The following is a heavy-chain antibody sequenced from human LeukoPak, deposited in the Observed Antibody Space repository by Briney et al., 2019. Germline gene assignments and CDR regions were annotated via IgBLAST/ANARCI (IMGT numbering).Heavy chain of an antibody. CDR2: IYPGDSDT. Sequence: HGESLKISCKGSGYSFTSYWIGWVRQMPGKGLEWMGIIYPGDSDTRYSPSFQGQVTISADKSISTAYLQRSSLKATDTAMYYCARLGGLGAAAVSWFDPWGQGTLVTVSS. J-gene: IGHJ5*02. V-gene: IGHV5-51*01. CDR1: GYSFTSYW. CDR3: ARLGGLGAAAVSWFDP. D-gene: IGHD6-13*01.